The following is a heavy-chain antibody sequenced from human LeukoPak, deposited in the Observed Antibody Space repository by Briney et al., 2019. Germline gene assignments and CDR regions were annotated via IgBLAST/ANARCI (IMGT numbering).Heavy chain of an antibody. CDR1: GGSISRSNW. V-gene: IGHV4-4*02. J-gene: IGHJ3*02. D-gene: IGHD3-10*01. CDR3: AKSNGYGLVDI. Sequence: EPSETLSLTCAVSGGSISRSNWWGWVRQPPGKGLEWIGNIFYSGSTYYSPSLKSRVTISLDTSRNQFSLKLNSVTAADTAVYYCAKSNGYGLVDIWGQGTMVTVSS. CDR2: IFYSGST.